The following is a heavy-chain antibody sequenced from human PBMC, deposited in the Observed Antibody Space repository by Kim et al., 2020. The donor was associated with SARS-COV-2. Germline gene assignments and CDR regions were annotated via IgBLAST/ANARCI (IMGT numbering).Heavy chain of an antibody. V-gene: IGHV3-30*07. Sequence: VNGRFTISRDNSKNTLYLQMNSLRAEDTAVYYCAREETGYYDSSGYYSRYWGQGTLVTVSS. CDR3: AREETGYYDSSGYYSRY. D-gene: IGHD3-22*01. J-gene: IGHJ4*02.